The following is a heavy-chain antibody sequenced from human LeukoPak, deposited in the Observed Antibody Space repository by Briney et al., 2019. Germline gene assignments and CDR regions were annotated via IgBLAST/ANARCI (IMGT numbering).Heavy chain of an antibody. CDR3: ARSRIVLADSLDP. Sequence: PSETLSLTCTVSGGSISGYYWNWIRQPAGKGLEWIGRIFHSGSTNYNPSLNSRVTMSVDTSKNQFSLKLSSVTAEDTAVYYCARSRIVLADSLDPWGQGTLVTVSS. V-gene: IGHV4-4*07. CDR1: GGSISGYY. CDR2: IFHSGST. D-gene: IGHD6-19*01. J-gene: IGHJ5*02.